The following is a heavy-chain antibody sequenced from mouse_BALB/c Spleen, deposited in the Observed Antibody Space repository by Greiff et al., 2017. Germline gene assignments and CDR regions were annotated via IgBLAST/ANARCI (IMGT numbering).Heavy chain of an antibody. CDR2: IHYSGST. Sequence: EVKLMESGPDLVKPSQSLSLTCTVTGYSITSGYSWHWLRQFPGNKLEWMGYIHYSGSTNYNPSLKSRISITRDTSKNQFFLQLNSVTTEDTATYYCARGAATDWYFDVWGAGTTVTVSS. V-gene: IGHV3-1*02. CDR3: ARGAATDWYFDV. J-gene: IGHJ1*01. CDR1: GYSITSGYS. D-gene: IGHD1-1*01.